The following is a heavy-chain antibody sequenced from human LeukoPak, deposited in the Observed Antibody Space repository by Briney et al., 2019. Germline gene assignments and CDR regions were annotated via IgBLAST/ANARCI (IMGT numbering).Heavy chain of an antibody. CDR3: FTIAAG. J-gene: IGHJ4*02. D-gene: IGHD6-13*01. Sequence: PGGSLRLSCAASGLTFSSYWMHWVRQAPGKGLVWVSRINGDGSSTSYADSVKGRFTISRDNAKNTLYLQMNSLRAEDTAVYYCFTIAAGGGQGTLVTVSS. CDR1: GLTFSSYW. V-gene: IGHV3-74*01. CDR2: INGDGSST.